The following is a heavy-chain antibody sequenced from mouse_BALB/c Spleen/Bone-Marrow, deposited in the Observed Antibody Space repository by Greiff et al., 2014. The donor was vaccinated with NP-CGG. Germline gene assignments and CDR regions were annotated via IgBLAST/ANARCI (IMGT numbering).Heavy chain of an antibody. CDR3: ASYYYGSSLFAY. V-gene: IGHV14-3*02. D-gene: IGHD1-1*01. J-gene: IGHJ3*01. Sequence: DVQLQESGAELVKPGASVKLSCTASGFNIKDTYMHWVKQRPEQGLEWIGRIDPANGNTKYDPKFQGKATITADTSSNTAYLQLSSLTSEDTAVYYCASYYYGSSLFAYWGQGTLATVSA. CDR2: IDPANGNT. CDR1: GFNIKDTY.